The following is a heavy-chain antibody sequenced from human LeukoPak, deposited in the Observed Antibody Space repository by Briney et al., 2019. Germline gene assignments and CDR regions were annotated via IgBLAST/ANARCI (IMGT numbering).Heavy chain of an antibody. J-gene: IGHJ5*02. D-gene: IGHD3-22*01. V-gene: IGHV1-69*13. CDR3: ASEGGPYYDSSGYTNWFDP. Sequence: SVKVSCKASGGTFSSYAISWVRQAPGQGLEWMGGIIPIFGTANYAQKFQGRVTITADESTSTAYMELSSLRSEDTAVYYCASEGGPYYDSSGYTNWFDPWGQGTLVTVSS. CDR2: IIPIFGTA. CDR1: GGTFSSYA.